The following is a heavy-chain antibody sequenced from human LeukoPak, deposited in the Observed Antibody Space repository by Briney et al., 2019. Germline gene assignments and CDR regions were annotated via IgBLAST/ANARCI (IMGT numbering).Heavy chain of an antibody. Sequence: ASVKVSCKASGYSFTGYYMHWVRQAPGQGPEWIGWINPNSGGTNYAQKFKGRVTMTRDTSISTAYMELSRLRPDDTAVYYCARGWITMIVVPGVDAFDIWGQGTMVSVSS. CDR3: ARGWITMIVVPGVDAFDI. CDR1: GYSFTGYY. J-gene: IGHJ3*02. CDR2: INPNSGGT. D-gene: IGHD3-22*01. V-gene: IGHV1-2*02.